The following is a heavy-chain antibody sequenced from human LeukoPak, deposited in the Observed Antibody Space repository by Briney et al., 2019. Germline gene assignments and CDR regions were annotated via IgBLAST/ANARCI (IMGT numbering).Heavy chain of an antibody. CDR1: GFTFSSYS. Sequence: GGSLRLSCAASGFTFSSYSMNWVRQAPGRGLEWVSSISSSSSYIYYADSVKGRFTISRDNAKNSLYLQMNSLRAEDTAVYYCARALGYSSSPIDYWGQGTLVTVSS. V-gene: IGHV3-21*01. D-gene: IGHD6-13*01. CDR3: ARALGYSSSPIDY. CDR2: ISSSSSYI. J-gene: IGHJ4*02.